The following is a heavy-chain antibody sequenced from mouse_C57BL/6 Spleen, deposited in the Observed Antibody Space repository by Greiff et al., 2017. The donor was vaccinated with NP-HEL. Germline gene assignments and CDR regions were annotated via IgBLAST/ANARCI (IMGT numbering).Heavy chain of an antibody. Sequence: VKLMESGPGLVQPSQSLSITCTVSGFSLTSYGVHWVRQSPGKGLEWLGVIWSGGSTDYNAAFISRLSISKDNSKSQVFFKMNSLQADDTAIYYCATYYYGSSSYAMDYWGQGTSVTVSS. V-gene: IGHV2-2*01. CDR2: IWSGGST. CDR1: GFSLTSYG. D-gene: IGHD1-1*01. J-gene: IGHJ4*01. CDR3: ATYYYGSSSYAMDY.